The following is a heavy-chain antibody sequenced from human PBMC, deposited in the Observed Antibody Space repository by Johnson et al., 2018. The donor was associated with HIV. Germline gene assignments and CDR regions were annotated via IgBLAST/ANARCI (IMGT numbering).Heavy chain of an antibody. CDR3: AKGEKGIGAFDI. CDR1: GFRFNYYW. Sequence: VQLVESGGGLVQPGGSLRLSCAASGFRFNYYWMSWVRQAPGKGLEWVANIKQDGSEKYYVDSVKGRFTISRDNAKNSLYLQMNSLRAEDTAVYYCAKGEKGIGAFDIWGQGTMVTVSS. J-gene: IGHJ3*02. V-gene: IGHV3-7*03. D-gene: IGHD3-10*01. CDR2: IKQDGSEK.